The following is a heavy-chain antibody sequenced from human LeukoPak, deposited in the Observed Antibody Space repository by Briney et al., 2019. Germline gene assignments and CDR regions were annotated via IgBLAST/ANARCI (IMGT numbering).Heavy chain of an antibody. CDR2: VSTDNGNT. D-gene: IGHD3-22*01. CDR1: GYIFSNFL. Sequence: ASVKVSCKASGYIFSNFLITWVRQAPGQGLEWMGWVSTDNGNTKYAQKIQGRVTMTTDTSTSTAYMELKSLRSDDTAVYYCSREPDYYYSSGAPPPFDYWGQGTLVTVSP. CDR3: SREPDYYYSSGAPPPFDY. V-gene: IGHV1-18*01. J-gene: IGHJ4*02.